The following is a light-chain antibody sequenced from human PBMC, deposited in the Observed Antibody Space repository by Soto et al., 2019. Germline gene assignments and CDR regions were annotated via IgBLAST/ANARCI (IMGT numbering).Light chain of an antibody. CDR3: AAWDDSLNGVI. Sequence: QSVLTQPPSASGTPGQRVTISCSGSSSNIGSNIVNWYQQLPGTAPKLLIHSNNQRPSGVPDRFSGSKSGTSASLAISGLQSEVETDYYCAAWDDSLNGVIFGGGTKLTVL. V-gene: IGLV1-44*01. J-gene: IGLJ2*01. CDR2: SNN. CDR1: SSNIGSNI.